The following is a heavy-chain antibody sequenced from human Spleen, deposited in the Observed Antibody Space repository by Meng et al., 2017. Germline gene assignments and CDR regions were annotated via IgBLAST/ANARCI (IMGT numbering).Heavy chain of an antibody. CDR3: ARVPTYYILTGYYLRGYGEFDY. J-gene: IGHJ4*02. D-gene: IGHD3-9*01. Sequence: ASVKVSCKASGYPFTDYYIHWVRQARGQGLVWLGIIIPNSGSTSYAQNFQGRVTMTRDTSTSTVYLELSRRRYDGTACYYCARVPTYYILTGYYLRGYGEFDYWGQGTLFTVSS. CDR2: IIPNSGST. V-gene: IGHV1-46*01. CDR1: GYPFTDYY.